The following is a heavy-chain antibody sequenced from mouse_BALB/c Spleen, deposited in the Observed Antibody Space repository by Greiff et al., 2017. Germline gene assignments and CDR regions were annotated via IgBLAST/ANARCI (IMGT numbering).Heavy chain of an antibody. CDR3: ARGITTGAY. Sequence: VQLVESGPELVKPGASVKMSCKASGYTFTDYVISWVKQRTGQGLEWIGEIYPGSGSTYYNEKFKGKATLTADKSSNTAYMQLSSLTSEDSAVYFCARGITTGAYWGQGTLVTVSA. V-gene: IGHV1-77*01. D-gene: IGHD1-1*01. CDR2: IYPGSGST. J-gene: IGHJ3*01. CDR1: GYTFTDYV.